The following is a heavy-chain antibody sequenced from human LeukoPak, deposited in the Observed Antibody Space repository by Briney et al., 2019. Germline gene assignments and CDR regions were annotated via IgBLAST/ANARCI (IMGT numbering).Heavy chain of an antibody. V-gene: IGHV1-69*13. D-gene: IGHD1-26*01. CDR3: ASIVGATNYYYGMDV. J-gene: IGHJ6*02. CDR2: IIPIFGTA. Sequence: ASVRVSCKASGGTFSSYAISWVRQAPGQGLEWMGGIIPIFGTANYAQKFQGRVTITADESTSTAYMELSSLRSEDTAVYYCASIVGATNYYYGMDVWGQGTTVTVSS. CDR1: GGTFSSYA.